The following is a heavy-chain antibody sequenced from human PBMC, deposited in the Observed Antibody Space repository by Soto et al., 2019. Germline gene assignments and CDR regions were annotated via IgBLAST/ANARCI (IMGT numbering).Heavy chain of an antibody. D-gene: IGHD2-8*02. Sequence: SVKVSGKASGYTFTSYGIHWLRQAPGQRLGWMGLIVVGSGNKNYAQKFQERVTITWDMSTSTAYMELRSLRSEDTAVYYCAADWRSGGVHPPYYCYYGMDVWGQGTRVTVYS. CDR3: AADWRSGGVHPPYYCYYGMDV. CDR1: GYTFTSYG. V-gene: IGHV1-58*02. J-gene: IGHJ6*02. CDR2: IVVGSGNK.